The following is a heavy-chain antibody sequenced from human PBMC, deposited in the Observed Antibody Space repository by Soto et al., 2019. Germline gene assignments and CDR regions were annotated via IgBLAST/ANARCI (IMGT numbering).Heavy chain of an antibody. CDR2: ISYSGST. Sequence: SETLSLTCTVSGGSLISNTYYWAWIRQPPGKGLEWIGEISYSGSTYYNPSLKSRVTISVDKSKNQFSLKLSSVTAADTAVYYCARVDDAFGEENWFDPWGQGTLVTVSS. CDR1: GGSLISNTYY. CDR3: ARVDDAFGEENWFDP. D-gene: IGHD3-10*01. V-gene: IGHV4-39*07. J-gene: IGHJ5*02.